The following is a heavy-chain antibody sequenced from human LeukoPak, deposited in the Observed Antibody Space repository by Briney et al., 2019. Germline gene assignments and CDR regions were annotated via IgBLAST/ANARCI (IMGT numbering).Heavy chain of an antibody. CDR2: INSDGSST. J-gene: IGHJ6*03. CDR3: ARAPAGNYYYMDV. D-gene: IGHD2-2*01. V-gene: IGHV3-74*01. CDR1: GFTFSAYA. Sequence: GGSLRLSCAASGFTFSAYAMHWVRQAPGKGLVWVSRINSDGSSTSYADSVKGRFTISRDNAKNTLYLQMNSLRAEDTAVYYCARAPAGNYYYMDVWGKGTTVTVSS.